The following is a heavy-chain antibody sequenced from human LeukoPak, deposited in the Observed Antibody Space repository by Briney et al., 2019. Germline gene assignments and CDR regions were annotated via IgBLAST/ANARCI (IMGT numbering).Heavy chain of an antibody. V-gene: IGHV3-23*01. D-gene: IGHD3-3*01. CDR3: AKDVQYYDFWSGAFDY. CDR2: ISGSGGST. CDR1: GFTFSSYA. J-gene: IGHJ4*02. Sequence: GGSLRLSCAASGFTFSSYAMSWVRQAPGKGLEWVSAISGSGGSTYYADSVKGRFTISRDNSKNMLYLQMNSLRAEDTAVYYCAKDVQYYDFWSGAFDYWGQGTLVTVSS.